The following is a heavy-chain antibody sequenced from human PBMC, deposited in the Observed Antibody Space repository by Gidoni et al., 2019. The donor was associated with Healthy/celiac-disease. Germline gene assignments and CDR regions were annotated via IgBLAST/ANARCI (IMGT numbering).Heavy chain of an antibody. CDR2: INPNSGGT. CDR3: ARVGDYGSGTE. CDR1: GYTFTGYY. J-gene: IGHJ4*02. Sequence: QVQLVQSGAEVKKPGASVQVSFQASGYTFTGYYMHWVRQAPGQGLEWMGWINPNSGGTNDAQKCQGRVTMTRDTSISTAYMELSRLRSDDTAVYYCARVGDYGSGTEWGQGTLVTVSS. D-gene: IGHD3-10*01. V-gene: IGHV1-2*02.